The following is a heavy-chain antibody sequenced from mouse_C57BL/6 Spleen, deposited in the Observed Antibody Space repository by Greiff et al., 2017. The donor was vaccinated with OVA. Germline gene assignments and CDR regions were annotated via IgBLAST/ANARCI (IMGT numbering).Heavy chain of an antibody. CDR3: ASCYDYDVDY. CDR1: GYTFTSYW. CDR2: IHPNSGSL. Sequence: QVQLQQPGADLVKPGASVKLSCKASGYTFTSYWMHWVKQRPGQGLEWIGMIHPNSGSLNYNETFKSRATLTVAKSSTTPSLQLSSLTSEDSAVYYCASCYDYDVDYWGQGTLVTVSA. V-gene: IGHV1-64*01. D-gene: IGHD2-4*01. J-gene: IGHJ3*01.